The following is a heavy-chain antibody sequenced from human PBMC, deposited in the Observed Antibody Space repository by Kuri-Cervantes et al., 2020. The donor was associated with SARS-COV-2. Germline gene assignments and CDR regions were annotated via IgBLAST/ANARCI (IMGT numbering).Heavy chain of an antibody. Sequence: SETLSPTCAVYGGSLSGFYWSWSRQPPGKGLEWSGEINHSGSTNYNPSLKSRVTISVETSKNQFSLKLSSVTAADTAVYYCARVGRFLEWLLSVGGYYYYMDVWGKGTMVTISS. D-gene: IGHD3-3*01. CDR2: INHSGST. V-gene: IGHV4-34*01. CDR1: GGSLSGFY. CDR3: ARVGRFLEWLLSVGGYYYYMDV. J-gene: IGHJ6*03.